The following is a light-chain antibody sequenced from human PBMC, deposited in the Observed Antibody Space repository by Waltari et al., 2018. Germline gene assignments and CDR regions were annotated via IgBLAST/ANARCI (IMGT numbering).Light chain of an antibody. Sequence: ETTLTQSPPLVSATPGDKVKISCKASQDIDDDLNWYQQKPGQAPNLIVQDSSTLVPGISPRFSGSGYAKDFRLTINNIESEDAAFYFCLQHDNFPYTFGQGTKLEIK. CDR1: QDIDDD. CDR2: DSS. J-gene: IGKJ2*01. CDR3: LQHDNFPYT. V-gene: IGKV5-2*01.